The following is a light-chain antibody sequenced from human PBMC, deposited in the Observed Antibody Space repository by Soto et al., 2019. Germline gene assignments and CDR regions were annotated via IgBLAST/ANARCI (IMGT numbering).Light chain of an antibody. CDR1: VGRYNY. J-gene: IGLJ2*01. CDR2: EVS. CDR3: SSYTSTTTRV. Sequence: QSTLTQPASVSGSPGQSITISCTGDVGRYNYVSWYQQHPGKATKLIIYEVSSRPSGVSNRFSGSKSGNTASLTISGLQADDEADYYCSSYTSTTTRVFGRGTKLTVL. V-gene: IGLV2-14*01.